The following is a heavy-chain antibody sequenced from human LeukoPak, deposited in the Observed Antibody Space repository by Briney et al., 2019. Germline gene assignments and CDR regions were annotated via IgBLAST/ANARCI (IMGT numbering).Heavy chain of an antibody. CDR2: ITPSGSDV. Sequence: GGSLRLSCAASAISFRSYEVNWVRQGPGKGLEWVSFITPSGSDVYYAESVRGRFATSRDNAKDSVFLHMNSLRVEDTAVYYCVTGNYRSFYYYYMDVWGKGTTVTV. J-gene: IGHJ6*03. D-gene: IGHD1-7*01. CDR3: VTGNYRSFYYYYMDV. CDR1: AISFRSYE. V-gene: IGHV3-48*03.